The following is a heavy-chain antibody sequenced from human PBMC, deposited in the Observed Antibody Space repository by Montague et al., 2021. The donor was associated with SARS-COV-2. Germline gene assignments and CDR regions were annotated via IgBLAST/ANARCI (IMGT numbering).Heavy chain of an antibody. D-gene: IGHD1-7*01. V-gene: IGHV4-34*01. CDR3: ARGRTGTTFYYYYYYGMTS. J-gene: IGHJ6*02. Sequence: SETLSLTCAVYGGSFSGYYWSWIRQPPGKGLEWIGEINHSGSTNYNPSLKSRVTISVDTSKNQFSLKLSSVTAADTAVYYCARGRTGTTFYYYYYYGMTSGAKGPRSPSP. CDR2: INHSGST. CDR1: GGSFSGYY.